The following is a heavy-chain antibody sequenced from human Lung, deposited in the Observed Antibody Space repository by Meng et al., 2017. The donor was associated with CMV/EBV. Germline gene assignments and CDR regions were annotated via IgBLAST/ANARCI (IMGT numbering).Heavy chain of an antibody. V-gene: IGHV3-7*01. J-gene: IGHJ4*02. CDR2: IKQDGSEK. CDR1: GFTFSSYW. CDR3: ARGRGLVATIVQYYLDY. Sequence: GESLKISCAASGFTFSSYWMSWVRQAPRKGLEWVANIKQDGSEKYYVDSVKGRFTISRDNAKNSLYLQMNSLRAEDTAVYYCARGRGLVATIVQYYLDYWGQGTXVTVSS. D-gene: IGHD5-12*01.